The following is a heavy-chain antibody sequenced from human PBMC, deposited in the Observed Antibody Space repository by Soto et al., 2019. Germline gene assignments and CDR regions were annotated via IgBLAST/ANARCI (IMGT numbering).Heavy chain of an antibody. Sequence: QVQLQESGPGLVKPSGTLSLTCAVSGGSISSSYWWSWVRQPPGKGLEWIGEIYHSGSTTYNPSLNSRVTISVDKSKNQFSLRLSSVTAADTAVYNCARRRITMIVVVFDAFDIWGQGTMVTVSS. CDR2: IYHSGST. J-gene: IGHJ3*02. V-gene: IGHV4-4*02. CDR3: ARRRITMIVVVFDAFDI. CDR1: GGSISSSYW. D-gene: IGHD3-22*01.